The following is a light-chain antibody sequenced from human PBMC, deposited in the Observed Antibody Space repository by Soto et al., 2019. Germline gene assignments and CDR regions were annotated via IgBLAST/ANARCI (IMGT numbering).Light chain of an antibody. J-gene: IGKJ4*01. CDR2: RAS. Sequence: TQSPATLSVSPGESATLSCRASQSVSSNLAWYQQKPGQAPKVLIYRASSRATGIPDRFSGSGSGTDFTLTISRLEPEDFAVYYCQQYGSSPLTFGGGTKVDIK. V-gene: IGKV3-20*01. CDR3: QQYGSSPLT. CDR1: QSVSSN.